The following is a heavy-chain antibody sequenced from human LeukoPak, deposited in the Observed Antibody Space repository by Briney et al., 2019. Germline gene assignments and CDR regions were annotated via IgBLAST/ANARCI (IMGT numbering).Heavy chain of an antibody. CDR3: ATGGYRYGIAY. Sequence: SETLSLTCTVSSGSISSYYWSWLRQPPGKGLEWIGYIYYSGTTNYDPSLESRVTISVDTSKNQFSLKLSSVTAADTAVYYCATGGYRYGIAYWGQGTLVTVSS. J-gene: IGHJ4*02. V-gene: IGHV4-59*01. D-gene: IGHD5-18*01. CDR2: IYYSGTT. CDR1: SGSISSYY.